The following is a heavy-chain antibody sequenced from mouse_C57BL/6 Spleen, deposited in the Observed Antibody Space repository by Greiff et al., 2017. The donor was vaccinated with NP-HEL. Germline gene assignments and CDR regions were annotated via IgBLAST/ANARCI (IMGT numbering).Heavy chain of an antibody. V-gene: IGHV2-2*01. J-gene: IGHJ4*01. Sequence: QVQLQQSGPGLVQPSQSLSITCTVSGFSLTSYGVHWVRQSPGKGLEWLGVIWSGGSTDYNAAFISRLSISKDNSKSQVFFKMNSLQADDTAIYYCARNFPIYYGYYYAMDYWGQGTSVTVSS. D-gene: IGHD2-2*01. CDR1: GFSLTSYG. CDR2: IWSGGST. CDR3: ARNFPIYYGYYYAMDY.